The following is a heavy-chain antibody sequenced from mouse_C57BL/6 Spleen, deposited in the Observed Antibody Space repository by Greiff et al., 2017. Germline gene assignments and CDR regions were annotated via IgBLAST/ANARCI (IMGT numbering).Heavy chain of an antibody. CDR3: ARGGLRHYAMGY. D-gene: IGHD2-4*01. CDR1: GYAFSSYW. CDR2: IYPGDGDT. J-gene: IGHJ4*01. Sequence: VQLQQSGAELVKPGASVKISCKASGYAFSSYWMNWVKQRPGKGLEWIGQIYPGDGDTNYNGKFKGKATLTADKSSSTAYMQLSSLTSEDSAVYYCARGGLRHYAMGYWGQGTSVTVSS. V-gene: IGHV1-80*01.